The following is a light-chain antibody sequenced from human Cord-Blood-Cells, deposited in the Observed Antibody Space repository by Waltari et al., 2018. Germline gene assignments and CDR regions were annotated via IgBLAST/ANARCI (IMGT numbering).Light chain of an antibody. CDR2: EGS. V-gene: IGLV2-23*01. Sequence: QADLTQPPSVSGSPGQWHTISCTGTSSDDGSYHLASWSQQPPGKAPKLMIYEGSKRPSGVSNRFSGSKSGNTASLTISGLQAEDEADYYCCSYAGSSTWVFGGGTKLTVL. CDR3: CSYAGSSTWV. CDR1: SSDDGSYHL. J-gene: IGLJ3*02.